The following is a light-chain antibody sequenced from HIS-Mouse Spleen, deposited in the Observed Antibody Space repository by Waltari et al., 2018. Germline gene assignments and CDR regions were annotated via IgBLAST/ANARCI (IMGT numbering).Light chain of an antibody. CDR1: QSVSSSY. V-gene: IGKV3-20*01. Sequence: EIVLTQSPGTLSLSPGERATLSCRASQSVSSSYLAWYQRKPGQAPRLLINGASSRATGIPDRFSGSGSGTDFTLTISRLEPEDVAVYYCQQYGSSPPLTFGGGTKVEIK. J-gene: IGKJ4*01. CDR3: QQYGSSPPLT. CDR2: GAS.